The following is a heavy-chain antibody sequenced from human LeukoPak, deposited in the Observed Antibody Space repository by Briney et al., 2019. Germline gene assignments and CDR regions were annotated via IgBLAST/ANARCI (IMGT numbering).Heavy chain of an antibody. D-gene: IGHD6-19*01. CDR2: INHSGST. Sequence: SETLSLTSAVYGGSFSGYYWSWIRQPPGKGLEWIGEINHSGSTNYNPSLKSRVTISGDTSKNQFSLKLSSVTVADTAVYYCARAGIAVSATPYFDYWGQGTLVTVSS. V-gene: IGHV4-34*01. CDR3: ARAGIAVSATPYFDY. CDR1: GGSFSGYY. J-gene: IGHJ4*02.